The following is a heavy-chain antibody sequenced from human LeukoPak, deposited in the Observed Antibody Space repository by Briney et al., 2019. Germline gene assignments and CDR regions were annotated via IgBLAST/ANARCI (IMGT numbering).Heavy chain of an antibody. V-gene: IGHV1-46*01. Sequence: DSVKVSCKASGYTFTSYYMHWVRQAPGQGLEWMGIINPSGGGTSYAQKFQGRVTMTRDTSTSTVYMELSSLISEDTALYYCARSDDSHGSDYWGQGTLVTVSS. J-gene: IGHJ4*02. CDR2: INPSGGGT. CDR3: ARSDDSHGSDY. CDR1: GYTFTSYY. D-gene: IGHD3-10*01.